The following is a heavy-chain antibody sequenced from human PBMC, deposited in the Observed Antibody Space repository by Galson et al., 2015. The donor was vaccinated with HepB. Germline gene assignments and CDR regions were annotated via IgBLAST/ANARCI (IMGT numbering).Heavy chain of an antibody. V-gene: IGHV2-26*01. CDR1: GFSLSNARMG. J-gene: IGHJ2*01. Sequence: PALVKPTQTLTLTCTVPGFSLSNARMGVSWIRQPPGKALEWLAHIFSNDEKSYSTSLRRRLTISKDTSRGQVVLSMTNLDRVDTATYFCARSYVSPSGWYFDLWGRGTLVTVSS. CDR3: ARSYVSPSGWYFDL. D-gene: IGHD3-10*01. CDR2: IFSNDEK.